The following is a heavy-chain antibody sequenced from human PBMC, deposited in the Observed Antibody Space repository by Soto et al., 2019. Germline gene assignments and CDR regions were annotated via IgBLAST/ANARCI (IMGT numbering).Heavy chain of an antibody. Sequence: QVQLQESGPGLVKPSETLSLTCTVSGGSFTSDYWSWIRQPPGKGLQWIGYIYYNGTTNYNPSLKRRLTISQDTAKGQISLELTSLTAADTAVYYCASHSGVAALGGLDHRGQGTLVTVSS. D-gene: IGHD2-8*01. CDR2: IYYNGTT. J-gene: IGHJ4*02. V-gene: IGHV4-59*08. CDR1: GGSFTSDY. CDR3: ASHSGVAALGGLDH.